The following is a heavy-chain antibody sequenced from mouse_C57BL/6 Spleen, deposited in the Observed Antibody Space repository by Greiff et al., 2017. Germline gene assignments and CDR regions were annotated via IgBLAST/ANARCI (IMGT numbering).Heavy chain of an antibody. CDR2: IRNKANGYTT. V-gene: IGHV7-3*01. D-gene: IGHD2-4*01. Sequence: EVKLVESGGGLVQPGGSLSLSCAASGFTFTDYYMSWVRQPPGKALEWLGFIRNKANGYTTEYSASVKGRFTISRDNSQSILYLQMNALRAEDSATYYCARYDYDVGAYWGQGTTRTVAS. CDR3: ARYDYDVGAY. CDR1: GFTFTDYY. J-gene: IGHJ2*01.